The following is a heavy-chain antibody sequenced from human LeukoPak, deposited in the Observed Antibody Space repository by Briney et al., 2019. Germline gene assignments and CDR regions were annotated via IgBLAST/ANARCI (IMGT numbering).Heavy chain of an antibody. Sequence: GGSLRLSCAASGFTFSSYEMNWVRQAPGKGLEWVSYISSSGSTIYYADSVKGRFTISRDNAKNSLYLQMNSLRAEDTAVYYCARAQGGYSYGTWGQGTLVTVSS. CDR1: GFTFSSYE. CDR3: ARAQGGYSYGT. CDR2: ISSSGSTI. D-gene: IGHD5-18*01. J-gene: IGHJ5*02. V-gene: IGHV3-48*03.